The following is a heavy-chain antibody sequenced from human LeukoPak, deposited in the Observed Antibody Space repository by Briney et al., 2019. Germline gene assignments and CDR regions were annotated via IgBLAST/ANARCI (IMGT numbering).Heavy chain of an antibody. D-gene: IGHD3-22*01. CDR1: GFTFSTYS. CDR3: ARDASHFDSGGYHPSDFDY. J-gene: IGHJ4*02. CDR2: ISSSSDYK. Sequence: GGSLRLSCAASGFTFSTYSMNWVRQAPGKGLEWVSCISSSSDYKYYADSVKGRFTISRDNAKNSLYLRVNSLRAEDTAVYYCARDASHFDSGGYHPSDFDYWGRGTPVTVSS. V-gene: IGHV3-21*01.